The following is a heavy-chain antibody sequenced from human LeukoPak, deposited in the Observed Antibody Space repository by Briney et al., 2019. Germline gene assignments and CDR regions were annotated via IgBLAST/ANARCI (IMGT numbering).Heavy chain of an antibody. Sequence: PGGSLRLSCAASGFTFSSYAMSWIRQAPGKGLEWVSYISSSGSTIYYADSVKGRFTISRDNAKNSLYLQMNSLRAEDTAVYYCARRQSSGYIFDYWGQGTLVTVSS. V-gene: IGHV3-11*01. D-gene: IGHD3-22*01. CDR3: ARRQSSGYIFDY. CDR1: GFTFSSYA. CDR2: ISSSGSTI. J-gene: IGHJ4*02.